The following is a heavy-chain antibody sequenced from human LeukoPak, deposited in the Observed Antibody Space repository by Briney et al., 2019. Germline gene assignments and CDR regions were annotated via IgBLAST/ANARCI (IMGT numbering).Heavy chain of an antibody. D-gene: IGHD3-22*01. CDR3: ARDYSYYYDSSGYYYFDY. CDR2: IYTGGST. V-gene: IGHV4-4*07. Sequence: SETLSLTCTVSGGSISSYYWSWIRQPAGKGLEWIGRIYTGGSTNYNPSLKSRVTMSVDTSKNQFSLKLSSVTAADTAVYYCARDYSYYYDSSGYYYFDYWGQGTLVTVSS. J-gene: IGHJ4*02. CDR1: GGSISSYY.